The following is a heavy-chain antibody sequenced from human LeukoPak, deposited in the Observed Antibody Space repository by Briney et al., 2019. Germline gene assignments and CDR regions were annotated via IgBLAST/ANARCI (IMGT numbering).Heavy chain of an antibody. CDR3: ARVYFVWLFNKYNWFDS. CDR1: GYTFTSYG. CDR2: ISAYNGNT. V-gene: IGHV1-18*01. J-gene: IGHJ5*01. D-gene: IGHD3-9*01. Sequence: ASVKVSCKASGYTFTSYGISCVRPAPGQGREWMGWISAYNGNTNYPQKLEGRVTMTTDTSTSTAYMELRSLRSDDTAVYYCARVYFVWLFNKYNWFDSWGQGTLVTVSS.